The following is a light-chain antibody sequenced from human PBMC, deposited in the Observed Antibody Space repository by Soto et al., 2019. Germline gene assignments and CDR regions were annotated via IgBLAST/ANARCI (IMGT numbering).Light chain of an antibody. CDR3: QQYGTSPWT. CDR2: GAR. Sequence: IILSQSPATLSLSPGERATLSCRASQSVGDYLAWYQQKPGQAPRLLIYGARTRATGVPDRFSASGSGTDFSLTISRLEPEDFAVYYCQQYGTSPWTFGQGTKVDI. V-gene: IGKV3-20*01. J-gene: IGKJ1*01. CDR1: QSVGDY.